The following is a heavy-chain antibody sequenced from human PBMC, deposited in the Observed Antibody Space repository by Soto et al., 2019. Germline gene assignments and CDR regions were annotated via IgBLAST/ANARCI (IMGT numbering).Heavy chain of an antibody. V-gene: IGHV3-30-3*01. CDR1: GFTFSSYA. CDR3: ARDHGDDPVHWVGP. Sequence: QVQLVESGGGVVQPGRSLRLSCAASGFTFSSYAMHWVRQAPGKGLEWVAVISYDGSNKYYADSVKGRFTISRDNSKNTLYLQMNSLRAEDTAVYYCARDHGDDPVHWVGPWGQGTLVTVSS. J-gene: IGHJ5*02. D-gene: IGHD4-17*01. CDR2: ISYDGSNK.